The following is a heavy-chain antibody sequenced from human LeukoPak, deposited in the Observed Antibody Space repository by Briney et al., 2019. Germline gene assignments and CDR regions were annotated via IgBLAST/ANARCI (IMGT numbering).Heavy chain of an antibody. V-gene: IGHV4-59*12. Sequence: PSETLSLTCTVSGGSIGSFYWIWIRQSPGKGLEWIGYISYSGGPNYNPSLKSRVTISVDKSKNQFSLKLSSVTAADTAVYYCARGGRITMFGVVIMRGAFDIWGQGTMVTVSS. CDR3: ARGGRITMFGVVIMRGAFDI. J-gene: IGHJ3*02. CDR2: ISYSGGP. CDR1: GGSIGSFY. D-gene: IGHD3-3*01.